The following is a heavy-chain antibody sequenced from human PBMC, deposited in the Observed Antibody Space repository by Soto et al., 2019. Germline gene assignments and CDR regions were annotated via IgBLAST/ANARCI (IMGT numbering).Heavy chain of an antibody. CDR1: GGSISSSSYY. J-gene: IGHJ3*02. V-gene: IGHV4-39*07. D-gene: IGHD3-3*01. CDR2: IYYSGST. Sequence: PSETLSLTCTVSGGSISSSSYYWGWIRQPPGKGLEWIGSIYYSGSTYYNPSLKSRVTISVDRSKNQFSLKLSSVTAADTAVYYCARVLDYDFWSGYYIGNAFDIWGQGTMVTVSS. CDR3: ARVLDYDFWSGYYIGNAFDI.